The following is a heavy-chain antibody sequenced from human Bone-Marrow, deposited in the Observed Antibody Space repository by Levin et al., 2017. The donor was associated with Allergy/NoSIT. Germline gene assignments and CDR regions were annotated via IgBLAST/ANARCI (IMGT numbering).Heavy chain of an antibody. CDR2: ISAYNGNT. CDR3: ARDLRSPALVPYDY. CDR1: GYTFTSYG. D-gene: IGHD6-13*01. V-gene: IGHV1-18*01. J-gene: IGHJ4*02. Sequence: PGGSLRLSCKASGYTFTSYGISWVRQAPGQGLEWMGWISAYNGNTNYAQKLQGRVTMTTDTSTSTAYMELRSLRSDDTAVYYCARDLRSPALVPYDYWGQGTLVTVSS.